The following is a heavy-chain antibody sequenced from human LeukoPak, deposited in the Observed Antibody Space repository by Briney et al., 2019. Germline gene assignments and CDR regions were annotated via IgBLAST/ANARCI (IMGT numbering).Heavy chain of an antibody. D-gene: IGHD5-18*01. CDR1: GYTFTSYG. CDR2: ISAYNGNT. J-gene: IGHJ4*02. CDR3: ARVLSGSYGPLLPHDC. Sequence: ASVQVSCQASGYTFTSYGISWVRPAPGQGLEWMGWISAYNGNTNYAQKLQGRVTMTTDTSTSTAYMELRSLRSDDTAVYYCARVLSGSYGPLLPHDCWGQGTLVTVSS. V-gene: IGHV1-18*01.